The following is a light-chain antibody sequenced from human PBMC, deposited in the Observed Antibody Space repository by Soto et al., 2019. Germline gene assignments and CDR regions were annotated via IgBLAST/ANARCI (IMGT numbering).Light chain of an antibody. V-gene: IGLV2-14*01. CDR2: DVS. Sequence: QSALTQPASVSGSPGQSITVSCIGTSIDVGGYNYVSWYQQHPGKAPRLMIHDVSDRPSGVSNRFSASKSGNTASLTISGLQAEDEAYYYCSSYASGNTQVFGGGTKVTVL. CDR1: SIDVGGYNY. J-gene: IGLJ2*01. CDR3: SSYASGNTQV.